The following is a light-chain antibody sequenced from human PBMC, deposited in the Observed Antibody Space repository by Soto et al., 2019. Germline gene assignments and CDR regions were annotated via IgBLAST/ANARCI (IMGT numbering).Light chain of an antibody. J-gene: IGKJ1*01. V-gene: IGKV3-15*01. CDR2: RAS. CDR1: QRINSA. CDR3: QQYNYWPWT. Sequence: EIVMTQSPATLSVSPGERATLSCRASQRINSALAWYQQKPGQAPRLLVYRASTRATGVPARFSASGSGTEFNLTISSLQSEDGAVYSCQQYNYWPWTFGQGTKVEIK.